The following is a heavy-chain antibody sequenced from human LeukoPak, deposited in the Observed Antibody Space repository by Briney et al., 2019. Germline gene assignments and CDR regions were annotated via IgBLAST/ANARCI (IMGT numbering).Heavy chain of an antibody. CDR1: GFTFSSYA. V-gene: IGHV3-30-3*01. D-gene: IGHD6-13*01. J-gene: IGHJ4*02. CDR3: AREEYSSSWLFDY. Sequence: GGSLRLSCAASGFTFSSYAMHWVRQAPGKGLEWVAVISYDGSNKYYADSEKGRFTISRDNSKNTLYLQMNSLRAEDTAVYYCAREEYSSSWLFDYWGQGTLVTVSS. CDR2: ISYDGSNK.